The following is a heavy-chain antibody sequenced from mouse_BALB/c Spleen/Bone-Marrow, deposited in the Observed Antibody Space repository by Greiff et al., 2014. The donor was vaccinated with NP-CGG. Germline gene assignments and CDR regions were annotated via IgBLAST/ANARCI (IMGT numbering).Heavy chain of an antibody. CDR3: ARDRGFDY. Sequence: EVQLQQSGPGLVKPSQALSLTCSVTGYSITSGYYWSWLRQFPGNKLEWMGYITYDGSNNYNPSLKNRISITRDTSKNQFFLKLNSVTTEDTATYYCARDRGFDYWGQGTTLTVSS. V-gene: IGHV3-6*01. CDR1: GYSITSGYY. J-gene: IGHJ2*01. CDR2: ITYDGSN.